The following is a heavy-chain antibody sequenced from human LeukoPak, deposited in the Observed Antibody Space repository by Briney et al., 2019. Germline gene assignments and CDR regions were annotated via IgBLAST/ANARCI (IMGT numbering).Heavy chain of an antibody. D-gene: IGHD1-26*01. J-gene: IGHJ2*01. CDR1: GFTFTNYA. CDR2: ISGSGGDT. Sequence: GGSLTLSCAASGFTFTNYAMSWVRQAPGKGLEWVSGISGSGGDTYNADSVKGRFTISRDNSKNTLYLQMNSLRAEDTAVYYCAKRELTYWYFDLWGRGTLVTVSS. V-gene: IGHV3-23*01. CDR3: AKRELTYWYFDL.